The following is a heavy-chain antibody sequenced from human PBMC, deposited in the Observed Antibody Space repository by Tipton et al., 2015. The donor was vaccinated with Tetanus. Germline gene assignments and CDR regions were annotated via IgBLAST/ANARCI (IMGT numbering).Heavy chain of an antibody. CDR1: GYTFTSYG. CDR2: ISAYNGNT. V-gene: IGHV1-18*01. CDR3: ARTLRSYYFYYGMDV. D-gene: IGHD2-15*01. J-gene: IGHJ6*02. Sequence: QLVQSGAEVKKPGASVKVSCKASGYTFTSYGISWVQQAPGQGLEWMGWISAYNGNTNYAQKLQGRVTMTTDTSTSTAYMELRSLRSDDTAVYYCARTLRSYYFYYGMDVWGQGTTVTVSS.